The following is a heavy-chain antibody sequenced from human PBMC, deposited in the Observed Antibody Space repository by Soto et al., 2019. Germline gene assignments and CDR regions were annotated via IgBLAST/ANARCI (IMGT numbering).Heavy chain of an antibody. J-gene: IGHJ6*02. CDR1: GFTFSSYA. CDR2: ISYDGSNK. Sequence: GGSLRLSCAASGFTFSSYAMHWVRQAPGKGLEWVAVISYDGSNKYYADSVKGRFTISRDNSKNTLYLQMNSLRAEDTAVYYCARDLYCSGGSCYSYYYGMDVWGQGTTVTGSS. D-gene: IGHD2-15*01. V-gene: IGHV3-30-3*01. CDR3: ARDLYCSGGSCYSYYYGMDV.